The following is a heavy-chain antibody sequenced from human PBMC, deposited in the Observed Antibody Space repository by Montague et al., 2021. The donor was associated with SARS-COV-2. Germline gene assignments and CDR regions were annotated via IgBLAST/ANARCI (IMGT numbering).Heavy chain of an antibody. CDR2: IYTSGTT. CDR1: GGSISSGSYY. CDR3: ARAHSGSWAHLDN. Sequence: TLSLTCTVSGGSISSGSYYWSWIRQPAGQGLVWIGCIYTSGTTDYTFTLKIRVTISVDTSKNQFSLKLTSVTAADTAVYYCARAHSGSWAHLDNWGQGSLVTVSS. J-gene: IGHJ4*02. V-gene: IGHV4-61*02. D-gene: IGHD5-12*01.